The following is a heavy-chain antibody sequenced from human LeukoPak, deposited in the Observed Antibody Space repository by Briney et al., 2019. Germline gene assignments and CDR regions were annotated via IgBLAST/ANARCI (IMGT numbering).Heavy chain of an antibody. CDR3: AKMNTMIVVVHGYFDY. Sequence: GGSLRLSCAASGFTFSSYAMHWVRQAPGKGLEWVAVISYDGSNKYYADSVKGRFTISRDNSKNTLYLQMNSLRAEDTAVYYCAKMNTMIVVVHGYFDYWGQGTLVTVSS. CDR1: GFTFSSYA. J-gene: IGHJ4*02. D-gene: IGHD3-22*01. V-gene: IGHV3-30*07. CDR2: ISYDGSNK.